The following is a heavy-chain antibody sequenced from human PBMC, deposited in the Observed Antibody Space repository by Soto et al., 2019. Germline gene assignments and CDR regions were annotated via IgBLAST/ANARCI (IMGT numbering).Heavy chain of an antibody. Sequence: SVKVSCKASGGTFSSYAISWVRQAPGQGLERKGGIIPIFGTANYAQKFQGRVTITADESTSTAYMELSSLRSEDTAVYYCARMAWDNPFDYWGQGTLVTVFS. V-gene: IGHV1-69*13. J-gene: IGHJ4*02. CDR1: GGTFSSYA. CDR3: ARMAWDNPFDY. D-gene: IGHD1-1*01. CDR2: IIPIFGTA.